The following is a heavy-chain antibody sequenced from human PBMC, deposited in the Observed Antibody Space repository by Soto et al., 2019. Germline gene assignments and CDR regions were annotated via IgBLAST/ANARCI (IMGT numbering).Heavy chain of an antibody. CDR3: ARFPIAAASTGYFDY. Sequence: SETLSLTCTVSGGSISSGRFYWSWIRQHPGKGLEWIGHISDSGSSYYNPSLESRVTISVDTSENQFSLKLSAVTAADTAVYYCARFPIAAASTGYFDYWGQGTLVTVS. CDR2: ISDSGSS. J-gene: IGHJ4*02. CDR1: GGSISSGRFY. V-gene: IGHV4-31*03. D-gene: IGHD6-13*01.